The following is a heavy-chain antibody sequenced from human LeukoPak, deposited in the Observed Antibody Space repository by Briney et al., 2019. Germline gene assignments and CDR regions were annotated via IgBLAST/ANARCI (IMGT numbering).Heavy chain of an antibody. CDR3: AKGFMRWEEVYYMDV. CDR1: GFTFTNYA. V-gene: IGHV3-23*01. D-gene: IGHD1-26*01. J-gene: IGHJ6*03. Sequence: GGSLRLSCAASGFTFTNYAMSWVRQAPGKGLEWVSTISGSGSSTYYADSVKGRFTISRDNSKNTLFLQMNSLRAEDTAVYYCAKGFMRWEEVYYMDVWGKGTTVTVSS. CDR2: ISGSGSST.